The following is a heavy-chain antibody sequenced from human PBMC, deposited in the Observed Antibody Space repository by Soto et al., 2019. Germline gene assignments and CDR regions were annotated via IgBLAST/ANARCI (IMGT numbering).Heavy chain of an antibody. D-gene: IGHD1-20*01. CDR3: VRVTAGADNEFDY. CDR2: TYYRSKWYY. J-gene: IGHJ4*02. V-gene: IGHV6-1*01. CDR1: GDSVSRNSAA. Sequence: PSQTLSLPCVISGDSVSRNSAAWNWIRQSPSRGLEWLGRTYYRSKWYYDYAVSVKSRITINPDTSKNQFSLQLNSVTPEDTAVYYCVRVTAGADNEFDYWGQGTLVTVSS.